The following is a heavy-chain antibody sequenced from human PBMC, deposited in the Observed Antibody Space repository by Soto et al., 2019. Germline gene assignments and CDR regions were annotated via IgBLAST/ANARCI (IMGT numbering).Heavy chain of an antibody. CDR1: GFTFRSYA. CDR3: AREAEAFDI. V-gene: IGHV3-30*14. J-gene: IGHJ3*02. CDR2: IAYDGSNK. Sequence: PGGSLRLSCAASGFTFRSYAVHWVRQAPGKGLEWVAVIAYDGSNKYYTDSVKGRFTISRDNSKNTLYLQMNSLRSEDTAVYYCAREAEAFDIWGKGTMVTVPS.